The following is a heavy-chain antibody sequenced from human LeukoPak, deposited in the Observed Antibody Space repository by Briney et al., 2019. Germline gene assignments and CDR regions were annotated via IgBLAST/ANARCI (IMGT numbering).Heavy chain of an antibody. CDR1: GGTFSSYA. CDR2: IIPIFGTA. D-gene: IGHD3-10*01. CDR3: AREGTSYGSGSYYPPSLTHYFDY. Sequence: ASVKVSCKASGGTFSSYAISWVRQAPGQGLEWMGGIIPIFGTANYAQKFQGRVTITADESTSTAYMELSSLRSEDTAVYYCAREGTSYGSGSYYPPSLTHYFDYWGQGTLVTVSS. V-gene: IGHV1-69*13. J-gene: IGHJ4*02.